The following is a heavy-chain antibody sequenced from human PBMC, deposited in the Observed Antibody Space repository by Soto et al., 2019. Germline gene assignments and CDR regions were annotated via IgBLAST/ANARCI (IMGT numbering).Heavy chain of an antibody. CDR2: IIPIFGTP. V-gene: IGHV1-69*13. CDR1: GVTFSRQD. CDR3: ATTEGRGGCSFDY. Sequence: SVKVSCKASGVTFSRQDMRWVRQAPGRGLEWMGGIIPIFGTPQYAEKFQDRVTITADESTSTAYMELSSLTSEDTAVYYCATTEGRGGCSFDYWGQGTLVTVSS. D-gene: IGHD2-15*01. J-gene: IGHJ4*02.